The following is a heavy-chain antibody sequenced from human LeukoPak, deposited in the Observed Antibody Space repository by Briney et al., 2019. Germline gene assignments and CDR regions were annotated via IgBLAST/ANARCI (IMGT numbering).Heavy chain of an antibody. V-gene: IGHV3-64*01. CDR2: ISSNGGST. D-gene: IGHD6-19*01. J-gene: IGHJ4*02. CDR3: ARGSSGWYVRFVGDY. CDR1: GFTFSSYA. Sequence: GGSLRLSCAASGFTFSSYAMHWVRQAPGKGLEYVSAISSNGGSTYYANSVKGRFTISRDNSKNTLYLQMGSLRAEDMAVYYCARGSSGWYVRFVGDYWGQGTLVTVSS.